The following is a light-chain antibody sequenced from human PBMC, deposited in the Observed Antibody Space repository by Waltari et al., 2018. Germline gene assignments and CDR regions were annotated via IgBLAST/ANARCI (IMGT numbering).Light chain of an antibody. Sequence: DIVMTQSPDSLAVSLGDRATLNCKSSQSVLYSPNNKNYLAWYQQKTGQPPKMLIYWASTRESGVPDRFSGSGSGTDFTLSISSLQAEDVAVYYCQQYYSTRTFGQGTKVEIK. CDR3: QQYYSTRT. V-gene: IGKV4-1*01. CDR1: QSVLYSPNNKNY. CDR2: WAS. J-gene: IGKJ1*01.